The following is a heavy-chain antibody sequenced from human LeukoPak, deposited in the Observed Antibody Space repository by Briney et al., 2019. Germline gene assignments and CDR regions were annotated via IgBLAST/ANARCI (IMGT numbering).Heavy chain of an antibody. CDR2: IIPIFGTA. J-gene: IGHJ4*02. CDR1: GGTFSSYA. CDR3: ATVGVVAATLGFDY. V-gene: IGHV1-69*05. D-gene: IGHD2-15*01. Sequence: GSSVKVSCKASGGTFSSYAISWVRQAPGQGLEWMGGIIPIFGTANYAQKFQGRVTITTDESTSTAYMELSSLRSEDTAVYYCATVGVVAATLGFDYWGQGTLVTVSS.